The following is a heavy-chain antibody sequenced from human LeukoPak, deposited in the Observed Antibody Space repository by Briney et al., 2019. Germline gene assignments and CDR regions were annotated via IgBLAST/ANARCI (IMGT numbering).Heavy chain of an antibody. CDR3: ARSSRYDIWTGYPY. J-gene: IGHJ4*02. CDR2: INPNTGGT. D-gene: IGHD3-9*01. V-gene: IGHV1-2*02. Sequence: ASVKVSCKASGYTFTGYYMHWVRQAPGQGLEWVGWINPNTGGTNYAQKFQGRVTMTRDTSISTAYMELSRLRSDDTAVYYCARSSRYDIWTGYPYWGQGTLVTVSP. CDR1: GYTFTGYY.